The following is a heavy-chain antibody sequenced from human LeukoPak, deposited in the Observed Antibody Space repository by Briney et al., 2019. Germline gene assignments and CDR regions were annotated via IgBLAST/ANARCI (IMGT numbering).Heavy chain of an antibody. J-gene: IGHJ4*02. CDR2: ISSSGSII. CDR3: ERETSYYDSSGYDY. CDR1: GFTFSSYE. D-gene: IGHD3-22*01. Sequence: GGSLRLSCAASGFTFSSYEMNWVRQAPGKGLEWVSYISSSGSIIYYADSVKGRFTITRDNAKNSLHLQMNSLRAEDTAVYYCERETSYYDSSGYDYWGQGTLVTVSS. V-gene: IGHV3-48*03.